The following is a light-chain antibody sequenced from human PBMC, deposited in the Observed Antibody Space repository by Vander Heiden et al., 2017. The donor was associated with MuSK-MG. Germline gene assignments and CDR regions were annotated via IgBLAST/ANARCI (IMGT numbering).Light chain of an antibody. CDR1: QSVGTY. CDR2: DAS. Sequence: EILLTQSPVTLSLSPGEKATLACRAGQSVGTYLDWYQQRPGQPPRLLIYDASTRANGVPDRFSDSGSGTDFTLTIRNIEPEDFGVYYWQQRTFMLTFGGGTMVE. J-gene: IGKJ4*01. CDR3: QQRTFMLT. V-gene: IGKV3-11*01.